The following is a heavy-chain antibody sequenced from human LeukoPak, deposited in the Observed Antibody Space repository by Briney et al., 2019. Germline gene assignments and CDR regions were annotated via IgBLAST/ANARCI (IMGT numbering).Heavy chain of an antibody. D-gene: IGHD4/OR15-4a*01. Sequence: PSETLSLTCSVSGGSISSYYWSWIRQPPGKGLEWIGYIYYSGSTNYNPSLKSRVTISVDTSKNQFSLKLSSVTAADTAVYYCARVVPDAFDIWGQGTMVTVSS. V-gene: IGHV4-59*01. CDR2: IYYSGST. J-gene: IGHJ3*02. CDR3: ARVVPDAFDI. CDR1: GGSISSYY.